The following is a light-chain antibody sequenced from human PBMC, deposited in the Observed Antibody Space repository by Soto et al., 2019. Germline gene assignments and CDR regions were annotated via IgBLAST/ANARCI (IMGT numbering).Light chain of an antibody. V-gene: IGKV3-20*01. Sequence: EIVSTQSPGILSLSPGERATRSCGASHVVIANFLAWYQQTPGQARRLLFHGASTRATGIPDRFSGSGSGTDFTHYISRLEPEDVGVYSCQHYGSAQISSGHGTRLEIK. CDR2: GAS. CDR1: HVVIANF. J-gene: IGKJ5*01. CDR3: QHYGSAQIS.